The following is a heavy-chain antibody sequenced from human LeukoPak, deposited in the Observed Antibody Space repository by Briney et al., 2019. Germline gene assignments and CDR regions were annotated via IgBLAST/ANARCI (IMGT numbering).Heavy chain of an antibody. CDR1: GFTFSSYG. CDR2: ISYDGNNK. Sequence: GGSLRLSCAASGFTFSSYGMHWVRQAPGKGLEWVAVISYDGNNKYYADSVKGRFTISRDNSKNTLYLQMNSLRAEDTAVYYCAKSYASELDYWGQGTLVTVSS. CDR3: AKSYASELDY. J-gene: IGHJ4*02. V-gene: IGHV3-30*18. D-gene: IGHD1-26*01.